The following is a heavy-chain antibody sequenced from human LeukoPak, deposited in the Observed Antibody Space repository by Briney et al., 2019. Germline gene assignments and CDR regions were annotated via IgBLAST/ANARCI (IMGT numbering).Heavy chain of an antibody. CDR1: GGSFSGYY. Sequence: SETLSLTCAVYGGSFSGYYWSWIRQPPGKGLEWIGEINHSGSTNYNPSLKSRVTISVDTSKNQFSLKLSSVTAADTAVYYCARAPYYDFWSGYYEDWYFDLWGRGTLVTVSS. CDR2: INHSGST. J-gene: IGHJ2*01. V-gene: IGHV4-34*01. D-gene: IGHD3-3*01. CDR3: ARAPYYDFWSGYYEDWYFDL.